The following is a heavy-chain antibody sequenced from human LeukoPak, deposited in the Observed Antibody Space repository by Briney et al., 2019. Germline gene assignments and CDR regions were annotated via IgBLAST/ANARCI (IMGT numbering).Heavy chain of an antibody. CDR1: GFTFDDYT. V-gene: IGHV3-49*04. CDR2: IRSKAFGGTT. J-gene: IGHJ4*02. D-gene: IGHD4-11*01. Sequence: GGSLRLSCTTSGFTFDDYTMSWVRQAPGKGLEWVGFIRSKAFGGTTEYAASVKGRFTISRGDSKGIAYLQMNSLKIEDTAMYYCSRAPYSNYVNLDYWGQGTLVTVSS. CDR3: SRAPYSNYVNLDY.